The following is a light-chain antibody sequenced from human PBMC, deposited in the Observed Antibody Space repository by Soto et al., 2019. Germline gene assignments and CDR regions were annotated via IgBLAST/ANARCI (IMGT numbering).Light chain of an antibody. J-gene: IGKJ1*01. V-gene: IGKV2-28*01. CDR3: MQALQTPRT. CDR1: QSLLHSNGYNY. Sequence: DIVMTQSPLSLPVTPGEPASISCRSSQSLLHSNGYNYLDWYLQKPGQSPQLLIYLGSNQASGVPGRFSGRGSGTDFTLKISRVEAEDVGVYYCMQALQTPRTFRQGTKVEIK. CDR2: LGS.